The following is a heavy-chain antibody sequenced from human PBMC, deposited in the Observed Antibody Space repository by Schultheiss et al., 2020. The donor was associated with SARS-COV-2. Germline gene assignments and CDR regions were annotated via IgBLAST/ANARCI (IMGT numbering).Heavy chain of an antibody. CDR2: ISGSGGST. CDR3: AREGNWNDLDY. Sequence: GGSLRLSCAASGFTFSSYAMSWVRQAPGKGLEWVSGISGSGGSTFSADSVRGRFTISRDNANNLVYLQMDNLRAEDTAVYYCAREGNWNDLDYWGQGTLVTVSS. D-gene: IGHD1-1*01. J-gene: IGHJ4*02. V-gene: IGHV3-23*01. CDR1: GFTFSSYA.